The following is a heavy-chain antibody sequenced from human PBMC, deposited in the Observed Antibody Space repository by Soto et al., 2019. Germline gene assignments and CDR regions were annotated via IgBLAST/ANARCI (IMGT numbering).Heavy chain of an antibody. Sequence: GGSLRLSCAASGFTLSSYSMNWVRQAPGKGLEWVSSISSSSYIYYADSVKGRFTISRDNAKNSLYLQMNSLRAEDTAVYYCARGYIVVVPARRGYYYYGMDVWGQGTTVTVSS. CDR3: ARGYIVVVPARRGYYYYGMDV. J-gene: IGHJ6*02. D-gene: IGHD2-2*01. CDR1: GFTLSSYS. V-gene: IGHV3-21*01. CDR2: ISSSSYI.